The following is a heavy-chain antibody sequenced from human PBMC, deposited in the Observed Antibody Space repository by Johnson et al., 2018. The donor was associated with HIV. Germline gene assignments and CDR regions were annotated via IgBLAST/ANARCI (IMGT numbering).Heavy chain of an antibody. CDR3: ARDTWDLQDDDAFDI. CDR1: GFTFSSYG. CDR2: IGTAGDT. V-gene: IGHV3-13*01. Sequence: VQLVESGGGLVQPGGSLRLSCAASGFTFSSYGMHWVRQAPGKGLEWVAVIGTAGDTYYPGSVQGRFTISRENAKNSLYLQMNSLRVEDTALYYCARDTWDLQDDDAFDIWGQGTMVTVSS. D-gene: IGHD1-26*01. J-gene: IGHJ3*02.